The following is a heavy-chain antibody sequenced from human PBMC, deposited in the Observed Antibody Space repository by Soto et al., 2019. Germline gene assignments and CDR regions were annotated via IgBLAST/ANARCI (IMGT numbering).Heavy chain of an antibody. Sequence: QVQLVESGGGVVQPGRSLRLSCAVSGFTFSSYGMNWVRQAPGKGLEWVAAIYYDGSNKYYADSVRGRFTISRDNFKNTLYLHMISLRAEDTAVYYCARDSKDDSSGYYAGFDYWGQGTLVTVSS. D-gene: IGHD3-22*01. V-gene: IGHV3-33*01. J-gene: IGHJ4*02. CDR3: ARDSKDDSSGYYAGFDY. CDR1: GFTFSSYG. CDR2: IYYDGSNK.